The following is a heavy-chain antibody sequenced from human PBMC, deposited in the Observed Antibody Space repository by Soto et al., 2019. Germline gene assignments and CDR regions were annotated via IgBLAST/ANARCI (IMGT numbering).Heavy chain of an antibody. V-gene: IGHV3-64*01. CDR3: ARDPREYSSGWFYFDY. J-gene: IGHJ4*02. CDR2: ISSNGGST. D-gene: IGHD6-19*01. Sequence: GGSLRLSCAASGFTFSSYAMHWVRQAPGKGLEYVSAISSNGGSTYYANSVKGRFTISRDNSKNTLYLQMGSLRAEDMAVYYCARDPREYSSGWFYFDYWGQGTLVTAPQ. CDR1: GFTFSSYA.